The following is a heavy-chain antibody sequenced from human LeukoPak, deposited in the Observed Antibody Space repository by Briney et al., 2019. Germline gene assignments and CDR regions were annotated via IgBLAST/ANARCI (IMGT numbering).Heavy chain of an antibody. CDR1: GFTFSSNA. D-gene: IGHD3-10*01. J-gene: IGHJ4*02. CDR2: ISGSGGAT. V-gene: IGHV3-23*01. Sequence: GGSLRLSCAASGFTFSSNAMSWVRQTPGKGLEWVSAISGSGGATFYGDSVKGRFTISRDSSKNMLYLQMNSLRAEDTAIYYCAKDQVLFTIDRFHWGQGTLVTVSS. CDR3: AKDQVLFTIDRFH.